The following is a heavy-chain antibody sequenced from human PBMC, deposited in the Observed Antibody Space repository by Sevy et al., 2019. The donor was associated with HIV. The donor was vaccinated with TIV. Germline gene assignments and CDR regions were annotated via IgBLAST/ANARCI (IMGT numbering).Heavy chain of an antibody. J-gene: IGHJ6*02. CDR2: IWNDGSNK. CDR1: GFTFSNYW. CDR3: ARRITMDGGGIRDVMDD. V-gene: IGHV3-33*01. D-gene: IGHD3-10*01. Sequence: GGSLRLSCAASGFTFSNYWMHWVRQAPGKGLVWVAVIWNDGSNKYYADSVKGRFTISRDNSKNTLYLQMNSLRAEDTAVYYCARRITMDGGGIRDVMDDWGQGTMVTVSS.